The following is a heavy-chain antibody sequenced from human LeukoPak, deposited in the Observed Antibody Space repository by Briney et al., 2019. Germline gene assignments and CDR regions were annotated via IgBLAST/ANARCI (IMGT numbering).Heavy chain of an antibody. CDR2: INPNSGGT. CDR1: GYTFTGYY. V-gene: IGHV1-2*02. Sequence: ASVKVSCKASGYTFTGYYMHWVRQAPGQGLECMGWINPNSGGTNYAQKFQGRVTMTRDTSISTAYMELSRLRSDDTAVYYCARVQRGHCSSTSCYGIRWFDPWGQGTLVTVSS. D-gene: IGHD2-2*01. CDR3: ARVQRGHCSSTSCYGIRWFDP. J-gene: IGHJ5*02.